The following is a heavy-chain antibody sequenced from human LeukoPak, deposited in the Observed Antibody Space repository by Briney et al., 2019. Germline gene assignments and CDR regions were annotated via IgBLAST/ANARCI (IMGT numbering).Heavy chain of an antibody. D-gene: IGHD5-18*01. J-gene: IGHJ4*02. V-gene: IGHV1-69*05. CDR2: IIPIFGTA. CDR1: GGTFSSYA. CDR3: ARSRDTAMVISPALSY. Sequence: ASVKVSCKASGGTFSSYAISWVRQAPGQGLEWMGGIIPIFGTANYAQKFQGRVTITTDESTSTAYMELSRLRSEDTAVYYCARSRDTAMVISPALSYWGQGTLVTVSS.